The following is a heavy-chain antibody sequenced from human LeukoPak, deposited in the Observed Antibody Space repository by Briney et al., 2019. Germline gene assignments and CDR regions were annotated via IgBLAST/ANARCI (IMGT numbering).Heavy chain of an antibody. Sequence: ASVKVSCKASGYTFTSYGISWVRQAPGQGLEWMGWISAYNGNTNYAQKLQGGVTMTTDTSTSTAYMELRSLRSDDTAVYYCARVLDYGGNSGAFDIWGQGTMVTVSS. J-gene: IGHJ3*02. CDR2: ISAYNGNT. CDR3: ARVLDYGGNSGAFDI. V-gene: IGHV1-18*01. D-gene: IGHD4-23*01. CDR1: GYTFTSYG.